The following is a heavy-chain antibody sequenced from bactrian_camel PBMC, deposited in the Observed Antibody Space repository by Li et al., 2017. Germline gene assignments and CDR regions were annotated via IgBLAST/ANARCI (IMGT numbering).Heavy chain of an antibody. J-gene: IGHJ4*01. V-gene: IGHV3S53*01. CDR3: AARIAVDFGFRTLDALEEDEYNY. CDR2: LDNGGST. D-gene: IGHD5*01. CDR1: KNIIESYC. Sequence: QVQLVESGGGSVQPGGSLRLSCAATKNIIESYCMGWFRQAPGKEREGIAALDNGGSTSYAESVKGRFIISKDNVENTLYLQMNTLKPEDTATYYCAARIAVDFGFRTLDALEEDEYNYWGQGTQVTVS.